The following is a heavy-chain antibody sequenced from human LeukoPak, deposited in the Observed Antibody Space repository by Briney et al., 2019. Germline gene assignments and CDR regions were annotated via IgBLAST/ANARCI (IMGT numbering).Heavy chain of an antibody. Sequence: ASVTVSCKAFGHSLTSYSMHWVRQAPGQGLEWMGIINPSGGSTIYAQKFQGRVTMTRDMSTSTVYMELSSLRSEDTAVYYCARVAAEVVGVPGAIGFGWLRRDYYYMDVWGKGTTVTVSS. CDR2: INPSGGST. D-gene: IGHD2-2*02. CDR3: ARVAAEVVGVPGAIGFGWLRRDYYYMDV. CDR1: GHSLTSYS. J-gene: IGHJ6*03. V-gene: IGHV1-46*01.